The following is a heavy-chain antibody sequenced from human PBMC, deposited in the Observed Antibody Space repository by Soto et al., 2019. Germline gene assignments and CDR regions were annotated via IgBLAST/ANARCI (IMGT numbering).Heavy chain of an antibody. D-gene: IGHD4-17*01. CDR3: ARVAVTPDYYYYYMDV. CDR1: GFSFSRNW. CDR2: IKQDGSEK. V-gene: IGHV3-7*01. Sequence: GRSLRLSCAVSGFSFSRNWMSWVRQAPGKGLEWVASIKQDGSEKYYVDSVKGRFTISRDNAKNSLYLQMDSLRAEDAAIYYCARVAVTPDYYYYYMDVWGKGSTVTVSS. J-gene: IGHJ6*03.